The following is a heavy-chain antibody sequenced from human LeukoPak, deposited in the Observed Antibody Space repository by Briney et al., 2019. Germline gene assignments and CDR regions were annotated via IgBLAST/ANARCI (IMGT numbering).Heavy chain of an antibody. Sequence: GGSLRLSCAASGFTFSNYWMHWVRQAPGKGLVWVSRINSDGSRKTYADSVKGRFTISRDNAKNTLYLQMNSLRAEDTAVYYCARDGYSSSFYFDYWGQGTLVTVSS. V-gene: IGHV3-74*01. CDR3: ARDGYSSSFYFDY. CDR2: INSDGSRK. J-gene: IGHJ4*02. CDR1: GFTFSNYW. D-gene: IGHD6-6*01.